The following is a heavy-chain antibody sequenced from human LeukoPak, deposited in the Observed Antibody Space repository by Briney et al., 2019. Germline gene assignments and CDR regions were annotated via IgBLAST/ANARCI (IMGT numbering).Heavy chain of an antibody. J-gene: IGHJ6*03. CDR2: INPNSGGT. D-gene: IGHD3-9*01. V-gene: IGHV1-2*02. CDR3: AREHYDILTGPAHYYYYMDV. Sequence: GASVKVSCNTFGYTFTGYYMHWVRQAPGQGLEWMGWINPNSGGTNYAQKFQGRVTMTRDTSISTAYMELSRLRSDDTAVYYCAREHYDILTGPAHYYYYMDVWGKGTTVTISS. CDR1: GYTFTGYY.